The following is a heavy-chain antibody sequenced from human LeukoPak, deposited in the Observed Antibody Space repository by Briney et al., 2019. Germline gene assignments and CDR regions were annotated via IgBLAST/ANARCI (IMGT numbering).Heavy chain of an antibody. CDR3: ATVVVGLPHFDW. V-gene: IGHV1-24*01. D-gene: IGHD2-15*01. CDR2: FDPKEGET. CDR1: GYTLTESS. Sequence: ASVKVSCKVSGYTLTESSMRWVRQAPGKGLEWMGGFDPKEGETIYAQKFQGRVTMTEDTSTDTGYMELRSLTSEDTAVYYCATVVVGLPHFDWWGQGTVVTVSA. J-gene: IGHJ4*02.